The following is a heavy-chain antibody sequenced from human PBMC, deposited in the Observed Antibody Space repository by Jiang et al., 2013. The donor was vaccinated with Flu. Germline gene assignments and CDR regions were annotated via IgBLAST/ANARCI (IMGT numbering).Heavy chain of an antibody. CDR3: AHPQGSHPGAFDI. Sequence: GSGLVKPSETLSLTCAVSGDSITSSRHYWGWVRQPPGKGLEWLGSIYYTGKNYYDPSLRGRLTMSVDTSKNQFSLKLSSVTAADTAVYYCAHPQGSHPGAFDIWGQGTMVTVSS. D-gene: IGHD1-26*01. J-gene: IGHJ3*02. CDR1: GDSITSSRHY. V-gene: IGHV4-39*01. CDR2: IYYTGKN.